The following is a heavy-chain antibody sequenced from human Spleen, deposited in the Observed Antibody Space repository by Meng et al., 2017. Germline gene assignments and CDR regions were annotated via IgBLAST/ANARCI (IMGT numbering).Heavy chain of an antibody. D-gene: IGHD6-13*01. J-gene: IGHJ6*02. Sequence: SETLSLTCAVYGGSFSGYYWSWIRQPPGKGLEWIGEINHSGSTNYNPSLKSRVTISVDTSKNQFSLKLNSVTAADTAVYYCARGMAAAGSTWLYYYYGMDVWGQGTTVTVSS. CDR1: GGSFSGYY. CDR3: ARGMAAAGSTWLYYYYGMDV. V-gene: IGHV4-34*01. CDR2: INHSGST.